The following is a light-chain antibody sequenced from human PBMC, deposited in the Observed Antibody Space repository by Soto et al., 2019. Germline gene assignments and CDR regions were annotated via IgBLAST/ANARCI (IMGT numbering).Light chain of an antibody. V-gene: IGKV3-15*01. Sequence: DTVLTQSPVTLSVSPGDSAIFYCRASETVLKKLAWYQQKPGQPPRLLIYGASIRATGIPDRFAGDGSGTDFTLTINSLQSEDFRVYYCQQYYGWPPWYTFGQGTQLEI. CDR3: QQYYGWPPWYT. J-gene: IGKJ2*01. CDR1: ETVLKK. CDR2: GAS.